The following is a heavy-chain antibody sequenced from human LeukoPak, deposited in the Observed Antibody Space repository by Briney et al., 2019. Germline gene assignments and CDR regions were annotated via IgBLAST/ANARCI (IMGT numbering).Heavy chain of an antibody. CDR3: AGGGDGEYYYYYMDV. Sequence: ASVKVSCKASGYTFTSYDINWVRQATGQGLEWMGWMNPNSGNTGYAQKFQGRVTITRNTSISTAYMELSSLRSEDTAVYYCAGGGDGEYYYYYMDVWGKGTTVTVSS. D-gene: IGHD3-10*01. J-gene: IGHJ6*03. CDR1: GYTFTSYD. CDR2: MNPNSGNT. V-gene: IGHV1-8*03.